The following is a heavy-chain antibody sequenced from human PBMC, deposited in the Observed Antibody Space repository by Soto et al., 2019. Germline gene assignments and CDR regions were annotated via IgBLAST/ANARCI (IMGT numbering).Heavy chain of an antibody. Sequence: QVQLVQSGAEVKKPGASVKVSCKASGYTFTGYYMHWVRQAPGQGLEWMGWINPNSGGTNYAQKFQGRVSMTRDTSISTAYMELSRLRSDDTAVYYCARVAWIGGYSYCYNRRAWFDPWGQGTLVTVSS. D-gene: IGHD5-18*01. J-gene: IGHJ5*02. V-gene: IGHV1-2*02. CDR3: ARVAWIGGYSYCYNRRAWFDP. CDR2: INPNSGGT. CDR1: GYTFTGYY.